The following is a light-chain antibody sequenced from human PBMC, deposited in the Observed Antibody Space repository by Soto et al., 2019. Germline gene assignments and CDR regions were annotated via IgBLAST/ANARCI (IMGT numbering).Light chain of an antibody. Sequence: DIVLTQSPGTLSLSPGERATLSCRASQSASSSYLAWYQQRPGQAPRLLIYGASSRATGIPDRFSGSGSGTDFTLTISRLEPEDFAVYYCQQYGSSGTFGQGTKVDI. V-gene: IGKV3-20*01. CDR2: GAS. J-gene: IGKJ1*01. CDR1: QSASSSY. CDR3: QQYGSSGT.